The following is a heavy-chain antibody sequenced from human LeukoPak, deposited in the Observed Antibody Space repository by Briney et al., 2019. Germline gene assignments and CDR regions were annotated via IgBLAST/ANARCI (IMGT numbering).Heavy chain of an antibody. CDR1: GGSISSYY. V-gene: IGHV4-59*01. CDR3: ASVDGTNGDAFDI. CDR2: IYYSGST. J-gene: IGHJ3*02. Sequence: SETLSLPCTVSGGSISSYYWSWIRQPPGKGLEWIGYIYYSGSTNYNPSLKSRVTISVDTSKNQFSLKLSSVTAADTAVYYCASVDGTNGDAFDIWGQGTMVTVSS. D-gene: IGHD2-8*01.